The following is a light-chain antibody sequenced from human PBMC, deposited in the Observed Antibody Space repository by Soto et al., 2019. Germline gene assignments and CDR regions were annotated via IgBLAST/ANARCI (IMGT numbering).Light chain of an antibody. CDR3: QQYGSSPRMYT. CDR2: GAS. Sequence: EIVLTQSPGTLSLSPGERATLSCRASQSVSSSYLAWYQQKPGQAPRLLIYGASSRATGIPDRFSGSGSGTDFTLTISRLEAEDFAVYYCQQYGSSPRMYTFGQRTKLEIK. V-gene: IGKV3-20*01. CDR1: QSVSSSY. J-gene: IGKJ2*01.